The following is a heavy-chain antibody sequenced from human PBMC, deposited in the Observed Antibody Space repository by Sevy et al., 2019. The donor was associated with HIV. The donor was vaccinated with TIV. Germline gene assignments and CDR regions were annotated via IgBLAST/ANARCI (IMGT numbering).Heavy chain of an antibody. CDR3: ARGGPLVDGALIPWGMDV. V-gene: IGHV3-7*01. CDR2: IKQGGSDK. Sequence: GGSLRLSCAASGFTFSNYWMNWVRQAPGKGLEWVANIKQGGSDKYDVDSVKGRFTLSRDNAKNSLSLQMNSLRAEDTAVYYCARGGPLVDGALIPWGMDVWGQGTTVTVSS. D-gene: IGHD1-26*01. CDR1: GFTFSNYW. J-gene: IGHJ6*02.